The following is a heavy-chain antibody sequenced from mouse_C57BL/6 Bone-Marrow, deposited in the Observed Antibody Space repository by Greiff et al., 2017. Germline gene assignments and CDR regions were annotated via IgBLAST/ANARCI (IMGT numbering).Heavy chain of an antibody. CDR3: AREGSAGMAWFAY. CDR1: GYTFTDYY. CDR2: INPYNGGT. D-gene: IGHD3-2*02. Sequence: VQLQQSGPVLVKPGASVKMSCKASGYTFTDYYMNWVKQSHGKSLEWIGVINPYNGGTSYNQKFKGKATLTVDKSSSTAYMELNSLTSEDSAVYYCAREGSAGMAWFAYWGQGTLVTVSA. V-gene: IGHV1-19*01. J-gene: IGHJ3*01.